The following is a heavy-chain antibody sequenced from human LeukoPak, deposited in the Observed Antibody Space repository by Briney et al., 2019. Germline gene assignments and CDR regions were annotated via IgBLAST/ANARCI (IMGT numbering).Heavy chain of an antibody. CDR1: AGSVSSGNYY. CDR3: ARAYGPDSPLY. CDR2: IYYIGTT. D-gene: IGHD4-17*01. J-gene: IGHJ4*02. Sequence: SETLSLTCTVSAGSVSSGNYYWHWIRQPPGEGLEWIGFIYYIGTTNYNPSLKSRVTISVDTSKNHFSLKLTSVTAADTAVYYCARAYGPDSPLYWGQGTLVTVSS. V-gene: IGHV4-61*03.